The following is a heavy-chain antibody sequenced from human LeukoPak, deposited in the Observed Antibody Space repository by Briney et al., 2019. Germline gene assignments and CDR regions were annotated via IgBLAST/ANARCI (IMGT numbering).Heavy chain of an antibody. D-gene: IGHD6-13*01. Sequence: SQTLSLTCAISGDSFSSYTANWNWIRQSPSRGLEWLGRTYYRSKWYHDYAVSVKSRITINPDTSKNQFSLNLTSVTAADTAVYYCARLYIGGYSRSTNYNWFDPWGQGTLVTVSS. CDR3: ARLYIGGYSRSTNYNWFDP. CDR2: TYYRSKWYH. J-gene: IGHJ5*02. CDR1: GDSFSSYTAN. V-gene: IGHV6-1*01.